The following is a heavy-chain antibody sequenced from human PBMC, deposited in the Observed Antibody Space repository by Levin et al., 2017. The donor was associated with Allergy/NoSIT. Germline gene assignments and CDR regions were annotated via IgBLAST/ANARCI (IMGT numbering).Heavy chain of an antibody. D-gene: IGHD6-13*01. CDR3: GRSRSRRYGMDV. V-gene: IGHV3-7*04. Sequence: ETLSLTCAASGFTFSNFWMSWVRQAPGKGLEWVANIKQDGTDTYYVDSVKGRFTISRDNAKNSLYLQMNSLRAEDTAVYYCGRSRSRRYGMDVWGEGTTVTVSS. J-gene: IGHJ6*04. CDR2: IKQDGTDT. CDR1: GFTFSNFW.